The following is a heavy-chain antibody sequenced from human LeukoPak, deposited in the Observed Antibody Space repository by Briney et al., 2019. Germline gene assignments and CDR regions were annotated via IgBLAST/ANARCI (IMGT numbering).Heavy chain of an antibody. Sequence: ASVKVSCKSSGYTFTGYYMHWVRQAPGQGLEWMGWINPNSGGTNYAQKFQGRVTMTRDTSISTAYMELSRLRSEDTAVYYCATVGPLRYFDWLPPRYFDYWGQGTLVTVSS. CDR1: GYTFTGYY. CDR2: INPNSGGT. J-gene: IGHJ4*02. D-gene: IGHD3-9*01. V-gene: IGHV1-2*02. CDR3: ATVGPLRYFDWLPPRYFDY.